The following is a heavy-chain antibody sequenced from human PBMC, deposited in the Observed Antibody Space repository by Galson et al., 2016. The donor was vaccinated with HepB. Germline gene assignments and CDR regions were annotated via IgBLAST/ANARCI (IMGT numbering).Heavy chain of an antibody. J-gene: IGHJ5*02. V-gene: IGHV1-18*01. CDR1: GYTFTDYG. CDR2: ISAYTGNT. CDR3: ARERDGGRVSEWSRPGFDP. D-gene: IGHD3-3*01. Sequence: SVKVSCKASGYTFTDYGISWVRQAPGQGLEWMGWISAYTGNTNYAQNLQGRVTFATDISTSTAYMELRSLRSDDKAVYYCARERDGGRVSEWSRPGFDPWGQGTLVTVSS.